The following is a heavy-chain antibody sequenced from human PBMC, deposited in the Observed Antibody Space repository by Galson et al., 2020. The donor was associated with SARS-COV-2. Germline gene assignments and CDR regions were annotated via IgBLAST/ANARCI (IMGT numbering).Heavy chain of an antibody. CDR2: ISSDGSRQ. CDR3: ASERYDYASGTYYSGFDS. D-gene: IGHD3-10*01. Sequence: GGSLRLSCAASGFTFSDYGIHWVRQAPGKGPEWVTPISSDGSRQSYADSVKGRFTISRDNSKNTVYLQMNNLRVEDTALYYCASERYDYASGTYYSGFDSWGQGTLVTVSS. V-gene: IGHV3-30-3*01. J-gene: IGHJ4*02. CDR1: GFTFSDYG.